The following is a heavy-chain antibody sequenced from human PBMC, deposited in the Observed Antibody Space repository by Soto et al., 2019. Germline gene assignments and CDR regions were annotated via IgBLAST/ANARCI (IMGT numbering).Heavy chain of an antibody. D-gene: IGHD1-26*01. CDR1: GGTFSSYA. J-gene: IGHJ6*02. V-gene: IGHV1-69*13. Sequence: ASVKVSCKASGGTFSSYAISWVRQAPGQGLEWMGGIIPIFGTANYAQKFQGRVTITADESTSTAYMELSSLRSEDTAVYYCARDRGGSDTSYYYYGMDVWGQGTTVTVSS. CDR3: ARDRGGSDTSYYYYGMDV. CDR2: IIPIFGTA.